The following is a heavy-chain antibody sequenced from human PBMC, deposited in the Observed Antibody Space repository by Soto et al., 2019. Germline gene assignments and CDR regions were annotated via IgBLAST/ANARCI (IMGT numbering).Heavy chain of an antibody. CDR3: ARDGREASGIDV. CDR1: GGSISSHY. J-gene: IGHJ6*02. D-gene: IGHD1-26*01. V-gene: IGHV4-59*11. CDR2: IYYRGNT. Sequence: QVQLEESGPGLVKPSETLSLTCTVSGGSISSHYWSCVRQAPGKGLEWIGCIYYRGNTFYNPSLKSRGTISVDTSNNQFSLKLDSVTPADTAVYYWARDGREASGIDVWGQGTALTVSS.